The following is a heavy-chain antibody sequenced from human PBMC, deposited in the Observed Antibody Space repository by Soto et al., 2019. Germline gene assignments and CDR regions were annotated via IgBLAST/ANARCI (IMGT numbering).Heavy chain of an antibody. CDR1: GFTFSNAW. J-gene: IGHJ4*02. CDR2: IKSKTDGGTT. CDR3: TTTSSGWYYFDY. V-gene: IGHV3-15*01. Sequence: LGGSLRLSCAASGFTFSNAWMSWVRQAPGKGLEWVGRIKSKTDGGTTDYAAPVKGRFTISRDDSKNTLYLQMNSLKTEDTAVYYCTTTSSGWYYFDYWGQGTLVTVSS. D-gene: IGHD6-19*01.